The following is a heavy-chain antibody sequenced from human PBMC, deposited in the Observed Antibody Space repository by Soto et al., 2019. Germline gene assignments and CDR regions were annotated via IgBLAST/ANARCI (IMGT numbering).Heavy chain of an antibody. CDR1: GFTFGSHG. V-gene: IGHV3-30*18. CDR2: ISYDETNE. Sequence: VGSLRLSCVASGFTFGSHGMHWVRQAPGKGLGWVAVISYDETNEHYVDSVKGRFTISRDNSKSILYLQMNRLRPEDTAVYKCAKDLRTTISDYGMDVWGQGTTVTVSS. CDR3: AKDLRTTISDYGMDV. J-gene: IGHJ6*02.